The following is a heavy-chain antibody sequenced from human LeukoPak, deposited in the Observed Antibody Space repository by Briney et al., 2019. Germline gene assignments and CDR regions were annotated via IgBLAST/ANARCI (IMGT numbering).Heavy chain of an antibody. CDR3: AREEVKSFDN. Sequence: GRSLRLSCAASGFMFSGYWMTWVRQAPGKGLEWVANIKGDGSKTSYVTSVRGRFTISRDNAKNSLYLQMNNLRVEDTAVYYCAREEVKSFDNWGQGTLVTVSS. CDR1: GFMFSGYW. V-gene: IGHV3-7*03. CDR2: IKGDGSKT. J-gene: IGHJ5*02.